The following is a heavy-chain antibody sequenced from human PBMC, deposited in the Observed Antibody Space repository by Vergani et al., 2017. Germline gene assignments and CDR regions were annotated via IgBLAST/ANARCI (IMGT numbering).Heavy chain of an antibody. CDR2: INPSGGST. V-gene: IGHV1-46*01. Sequence: QVQLVQSGAEVKKPGASVKVSCKASGYTFTSYYMHWVRQAPGQGLEWMGIINPSGGSTSYAQKFQGRVTMTRDTSTSTVYMEVSSLRSDDTAVYYCARDLEPRYFDYWGQGTLVTVSS. D-gene: IGHD1-14*01. CDR1: GYTFTSYY. J-gene: IGHJ4*02. CDR3: ARDLEPRYFDY.